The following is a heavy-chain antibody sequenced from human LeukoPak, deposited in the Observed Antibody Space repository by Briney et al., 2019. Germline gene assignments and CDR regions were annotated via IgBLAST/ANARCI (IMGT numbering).Heavy chain of an antibody. CDR1: GFTLSSNW. D-gene: IGHD3-22*01. CDR2: IKSDART. Sequence: GGSLRLSCAASGFTLSSNWMHWVRQAPGKGLVWVSRIKSDARTKYADSVKGRFTISRDNAKNTVSLQMNRLSAEDTGVYYCARAPFEIRGYYPEYLRHWGQGTLVIVSS. J-gene: IGHJ1*01. V-gene: IGHV3-74*01. CDR3: ARAPFEIRGYYPEYLRH.